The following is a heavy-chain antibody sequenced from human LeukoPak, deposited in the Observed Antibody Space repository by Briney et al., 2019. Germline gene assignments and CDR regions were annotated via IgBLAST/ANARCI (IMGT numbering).Heavy chain of an antibody. D-gene: IGHD1-26*01. CDR1: GGSISSSSYY. J-gene: IGHJ3*02. CDR2: IYYSGST. Sequence: PSETLSLTCTVSGGSISSSSYYWGWIRQPPGKGLEWIGSIYYSGSTYYNPSLKSRVTISVDTSKNQFSLKLSSVTAADTAVYYCARQLKWQLTPPGAFDIWGQGTMVTVSS. CDR3: ARQLKWQLTPPGAFDI. V-gene: IGHV4-39*01.